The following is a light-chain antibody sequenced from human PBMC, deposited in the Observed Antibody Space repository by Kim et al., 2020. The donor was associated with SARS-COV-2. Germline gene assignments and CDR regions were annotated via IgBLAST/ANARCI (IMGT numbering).Light chain of an antibody. V-gene: IGKV1-39*01. CDR2: ASS. Sequence: DIQMTQSPSSLSASVGDRVTITCRASQSIGRYLNWYQQKPGKAPKLLLYASSTSQSGVPSRFSGSGSGTDFTLTISSLQPEDFATYYCQQSHSTPPTFGGGTKVDIK. CDR1: QSIGRY. J-gene: IGKJ4*01. CDR3: QQSHSTPPT.